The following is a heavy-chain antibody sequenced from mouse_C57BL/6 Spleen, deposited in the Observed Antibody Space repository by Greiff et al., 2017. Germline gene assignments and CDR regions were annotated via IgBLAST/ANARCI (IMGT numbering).Heavy chain of an antibody. V-gene: IGHV1-52*01. CDR1: GYTFTSYW. CDR3: AREGRNYSNFFDY. D-gene: IGHD2-5*01. CDR2: IDPSDSET. J-gene: IGHJ2*01. Sequence: QVQLKQPGAELVRPGSSVKLSCKASGYTFTSYWMHWVKQRPIQGLEWIGNIDPSDSETHYNQKFKDKATLTVDKSSSTAYMQLSSLTSEDSAVYYCAREGRNYSNFFDYWGQGTTLTVSA.